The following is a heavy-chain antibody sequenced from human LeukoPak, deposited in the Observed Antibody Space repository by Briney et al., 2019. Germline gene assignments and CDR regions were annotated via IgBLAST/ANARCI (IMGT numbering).Heavy chain of an antibody. J-gene: IGHJ4*02. V-gene: IGHV4-61*02. CDR3: ARGGLQRGGGDFDY. Sequence: SQTLSLTCTVSGGSISSGSYYWRWIRQPAGKGLEWIGRIYTSGSTNYNPSLKSRVTISVDTSKNQSSLKLSSVTAADTAVYYCARGGLQRGGGDFDYWGQGTLVTVSS. CDR2: IYTSGST. CDR1: GGSISSGSYY. D-gene: IGHD3-16*01.